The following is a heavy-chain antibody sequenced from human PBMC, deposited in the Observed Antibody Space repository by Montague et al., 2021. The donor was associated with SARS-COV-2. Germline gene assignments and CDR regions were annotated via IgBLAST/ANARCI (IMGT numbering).Heavy chain of an antibody. J-gene: IGHJ4*02. CDR1: GFSLISDGVG. D-gene: IGHD7-27*01. CDR2: IFWNDDK. Sequence: PALVKPTQTLTLTCTFSGFSLISDGVGVGWIRQPPGKALEWLALIFWNDDKRYNSSLKNTLTVTNDTSKNQVVLTMTNMDPLDTGTYYCAHSLLFSSLGDFEYWGQGTLVTVAS. CDR3: AHSLLFSSLGDFEY. V-gene: IGHV2-5*01.